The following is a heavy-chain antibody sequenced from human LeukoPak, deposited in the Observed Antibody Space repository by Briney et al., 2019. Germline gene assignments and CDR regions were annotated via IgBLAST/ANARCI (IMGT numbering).Heavy chain of an antibody. Sequence: EASVKVSCKASGYTFTRNDINWVRQAPGQGLAWMGWMNPNSGKTVYAQKFQGRVTMARNTSISTAYMELSSLRSDDTAVYYCARGRLATIGEFWVYWGQGTLVTVSS. J-gene: IGHJ4*02. V-gene: IGHV1-8*01. CDR3: ARGRLATIGEFWVY. D-gene: IGHD5-24*01. CDR1: GYTFTRND. CDR2: MNPNSGKT.